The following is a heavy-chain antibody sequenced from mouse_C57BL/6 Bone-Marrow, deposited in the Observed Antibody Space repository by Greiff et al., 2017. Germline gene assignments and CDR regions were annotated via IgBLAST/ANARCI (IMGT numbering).Heavy chain of an antibody. CDR3: ARDDGYYVEFAY. D-gene: IGHD2-3*01. CDR1: GFTFSDYG. V-gene: IGHV5-17*01. Sequence: EVKLVESGGGLVKPGGSLELSCAASGFTFSDYGMHWVRQAPEKGLEWVAYISSGSSTIYYADTVKGRFTISRDNAKNTLFLQMTSLRSEDTAMYYCARDDGYYVEFAYWGQGTLVTVSA. CDR2: ISSGSSTI. J-gene: IGHJ3*01.